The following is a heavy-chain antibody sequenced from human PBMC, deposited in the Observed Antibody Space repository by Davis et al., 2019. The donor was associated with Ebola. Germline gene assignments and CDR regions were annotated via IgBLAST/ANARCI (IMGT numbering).Heavy chain of an antibody. CDR1: GGSISSYY. J-gene: IGHJ2*01. Sequence: SETLSLTCTVSGGSISSYYWSWIRQPPGKGLEWIGYIYYSGSTTYNPSLRSRVTISVDTSKNQISLKLTSVTAADTAVYYCARLGYYYGSGTYWYFDLWGRGTLVTVSS. D-gene: IGHD3-10*01. CDR3: ARLGYYYGSGTYWYFDL. V-gene: IGHV4-59*08. CDR2: IYYSGST.